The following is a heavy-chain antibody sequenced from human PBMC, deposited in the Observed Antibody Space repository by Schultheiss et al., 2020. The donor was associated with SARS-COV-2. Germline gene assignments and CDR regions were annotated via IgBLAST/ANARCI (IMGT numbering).Heavy chain of an antibody. Sequence: SETLSLTCTVSGGSLLLSSFRFLRQPPGKGLEWIGYIYYSGSTNYNPSLKSRVTISVDTSKNQFSLKLSSVTAADTAVYYCASLGVVVPAATGSASWYGGAFDIWGQGTMVTVSS. CDR3: ASLGVVVPAATGSASWYGGAFDI. V-gene: IGHV4-59*08. CDR1: GGSLLLSS. J-gene: IGHJ3*02. D-gene: IGHD2-2*01. CDR2: IYYSGST.